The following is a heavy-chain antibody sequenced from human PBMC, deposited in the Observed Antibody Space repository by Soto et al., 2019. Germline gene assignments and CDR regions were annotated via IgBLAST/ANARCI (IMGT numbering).Heavy chain of an antibody. CDR1: GGPFTGYA. D-gene: IGHD2-21*01. Sequence: QVQLVQSGAEVKKPGSSVKVSCKASGGPFTGYAFSWVRQAPGQRLEWMGGIIPIFGALKYAQNFQGRVTITADESTSTAYMELSSLRSEDTAVYYCARGPIAPQRGYYGMVVWGQGTTVTVSS. J-gene: IGHJ6*02. CDR3: ARGPIAPQRGYYGMVV. CDR2: IIPIFGAL. V-gene: IGHV1-69*01.